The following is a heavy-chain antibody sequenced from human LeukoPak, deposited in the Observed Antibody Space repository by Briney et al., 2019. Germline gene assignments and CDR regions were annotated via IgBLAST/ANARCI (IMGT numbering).Heavy chain of an antibody. CDR3: ARGRSSGWDDAFDI. CDR1: GGSISSGDYY. D-gene: IGHD6-19*01. Sequence: SETLSLTCTVSGGSISSGDYYWSWGRQPPGKGREWIGYIYYSGSTYYNPSLKSRVTISVDTSKNQYSLKLSSVTAADTAVYYCARGRSSGWDDAFDIWGQGTMVTVSS. CDR2: IYYSGST. J-gene: IGHJ3*02. V-gene: IGHV4-30-4*08.